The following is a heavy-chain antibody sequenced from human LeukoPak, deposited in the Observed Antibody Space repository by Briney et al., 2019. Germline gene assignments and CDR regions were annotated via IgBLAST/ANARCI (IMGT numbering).Heavy chain of an antibody. J-gene: IGHJ5*02. CDR2: IYYSRST. V-gene: IGHV4-31*03. CDR3: ARDTRDILTGLAWFDP. CDR1: GGSISSGGYY. Sequence: SQTLSLTCTVSGGSISSGGYYWSWIRQHPGKGLEWIGYIYYSRSTYYNPSLKSRVTISVDTSKNQFSLKLSSVTAADTAVYYCARDTRDILTGLAWFDPWGQGTLVTVSS. D-gene: IGHD3-9*01.